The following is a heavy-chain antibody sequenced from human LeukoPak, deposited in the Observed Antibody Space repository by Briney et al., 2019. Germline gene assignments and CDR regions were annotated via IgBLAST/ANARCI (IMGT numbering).Heavy chain of an antibody. CDR2: IIPIFGTA. Sequence: SVKVSCKASGGTFSSYAISWVRQAPGQGLEWMGGIIPIFGTANYAQKFQGRVTITADESTSTAYMELSSLRSEDTAVYYCARAVGARGAHYSPIYYYYYYYMDVWGKGTTVTVSS. CDR3: ARAVGARGAHYSPIYYYYYYYMDV. J-gene: IGHJ6*03. D-gene: IGHD4-11*01. CDR1: GGTFSSYA. V-gene: IGHV1-69*01.